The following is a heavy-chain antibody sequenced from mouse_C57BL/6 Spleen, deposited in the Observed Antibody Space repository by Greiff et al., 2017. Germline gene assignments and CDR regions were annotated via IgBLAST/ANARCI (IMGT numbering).Heavy chain of an antibody. CDR3: AREDYYGSRYGGFAY. D-gene: IGHD1-1*01. Sequence: VQLQQSGAELVRPGTSVKVSCKASGYAFTNYLVEWVKQRPGQGLEWIGVINPGSGGTNYNEKFKGKATLTAAKSSRTAYMQLSSLTSEDSAVYFCAREDYYGSRYGGFAYWCQGTLVTVSA. CDR2: INPGSGGT. V-gene: IGHV1-54*01. CDR1: GYAFTNYL. J-gene: IGHJ3*01.